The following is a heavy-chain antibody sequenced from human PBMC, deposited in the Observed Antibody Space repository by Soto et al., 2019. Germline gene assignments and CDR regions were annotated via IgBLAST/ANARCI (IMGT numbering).Heavy chain of an antibody. Sequence: TLSLTCPVSGFSISSGRYYWSWLRQHRGKGLEWIGYIYYSGSTYYNPSLKSRVTISVDTSKNQFSLKLSSVTAADTAVYYCARGATIFGVVTPPSDHWFDHWGQGTLVTVSS. CDR3: ARGATIFGVVTPPSDHWFDH. CDR2: IYYSGST. CDR1: GFSISSGRYY. D-gene: IGHD3-3*01. J-gene: IGHJ5*02. V-gene: IGHV4-31*03.